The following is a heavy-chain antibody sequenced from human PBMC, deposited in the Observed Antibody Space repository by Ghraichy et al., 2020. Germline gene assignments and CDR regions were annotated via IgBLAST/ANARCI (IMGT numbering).Heavy chain of an antibody. D-gene: IGHD3-16*01. J-gene: IGHJ4*02. CDR1: GYSISSGYY. Sequence: SETLSLTCTVSGYSISSGYYWGWIRQPPGKRLEWIGNIYHSGSTYYNPSLESRVTISVDTSKNQFSLKLSSVTAADTAVYYCARTLETRGAKDWGQGTLVTVSS. V-gene: IGHV4-38-2*02. CDR2: IYHSGST. CDR3: ARTLETRGAKD.